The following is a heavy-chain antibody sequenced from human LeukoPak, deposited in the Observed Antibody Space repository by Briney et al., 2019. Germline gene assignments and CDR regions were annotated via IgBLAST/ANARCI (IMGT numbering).Heavy chain of an antibody. V-gene: IGHV1-24*01. J-gene: IGHJ3*02. D-gene: IGHD3-10*01. CDR2: FDPEDGET. CDR3: ATVGITMVRGVIYAFDI. CDR1: GYTLTELS. Sequence: ASVKVSCKVSGYTLTELSMHWVRQAPGRGLEWMGGFDPEDGETIYAQKFQGRVTMTEDTSTDTAYMELSSLRSEDTAVYYCATVGITMVRGVIYAFDIWGQGTMVTVSS.